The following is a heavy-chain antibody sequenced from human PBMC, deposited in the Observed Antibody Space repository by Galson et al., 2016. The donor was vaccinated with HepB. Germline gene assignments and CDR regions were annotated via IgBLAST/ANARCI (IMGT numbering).Heavy chain of an antibody. D-gene: IGHD3-22*01. Sequence: LRLSCAASGFALTSYWMHWVRQAPGKGLVWVSRIAGVGTTTTYADAVRGRFTISRDDATNTMYLEMNSRRVDDTAVYYCARSFYDISGYYRFDPWGQGTLVTVAS. CDR3: ARSFYDISGYYRFDP. CDR2: IAGVGTTT. J-gene: IGHJ5*02. CDR1: GFALTSYW. V-gene: IGHV3-74*01.